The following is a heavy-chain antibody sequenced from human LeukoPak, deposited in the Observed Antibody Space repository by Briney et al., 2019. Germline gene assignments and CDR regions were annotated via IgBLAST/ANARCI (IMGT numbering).Heavy chain of an antibody. CDR1: GYTFTSYG. Sequence: GASVKVSCKASGYTFTSYGISWVRQAPGQGLEWMGWISAYNGNTNYAQKLQGRVTMTTDTSTDTAYMELSSLRSEDTAVYYCATGHPACGGDCYSFDYWGQGTLVTVSS. D-gene: IGHD2-21*02. J-gene: IGHJ4*02. CDR3: ATGHPACGGDCYSFDY. CDR2: ISAYNGNT. V-gene: IGHV1-18*01.